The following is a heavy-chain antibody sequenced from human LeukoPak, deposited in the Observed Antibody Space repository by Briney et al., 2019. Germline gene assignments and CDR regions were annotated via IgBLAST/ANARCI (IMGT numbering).Heavy chain of an antibody. Sequence: SETLSLTCTVSGGSISSYYWSWIRQSPGKGLEWIGYIYYSGSTNYNPSLKSRVTISVDTSKNQFSLKVSSVTAADTAVYYCARGGTTGTTSPLRAFDIWGQGTMVTVSS. V-gene: IGHV4-59*01. D-gene: IGHD1-1*01. J-gene: IGHJ3*02. CDR2: IYYSGST. CDR1: GGSISSYY. CDR3: ARGGTTGTTSPLRAFDI.